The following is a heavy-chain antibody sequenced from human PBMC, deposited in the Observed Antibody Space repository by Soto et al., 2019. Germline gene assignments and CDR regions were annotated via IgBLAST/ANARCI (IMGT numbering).Heavy chain of an antibody. CDR3: ARSSYDYIWGSYRKKLDY. Sequence: SGPTLVNPTQTLTLTCTFSGFSLSTSGVGVGWIRQPPGKALEWLALIYWDDDKRYSPSLKSRLTITKDTSKNQVVLTMTNMDPVDTATYYCARSSYDYIWGSYRKKLDYWGQGTLVTVSS. CDR1: GFSLSTSGVG. CDR2: IYWDDDK. J-gene: IGHJ4*02. V-gene: IGHV2-5*02. D-gene: IGHD3-16*02.